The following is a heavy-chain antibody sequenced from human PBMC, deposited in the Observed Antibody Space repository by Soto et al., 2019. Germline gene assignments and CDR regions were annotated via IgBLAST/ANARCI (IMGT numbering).Heavy chain of an antibody. CDR2: FDPEDGET. Sequence: ASVKVSCKVSGYTLTELSMHWVRQAPGKGLEWMGGFDPEDGETIYAQKFQGRVTMTEDKSTDTAYMELSSLRSEDTAVYYCATDPHCSSTSCYVAYWGQGTLVTVSS. V-gene: IGHV1-24*01. D-gene: IGHD2-2*01. CDR3: ATDPHCSSTSCYVAY. CDR1: GYTLTELS. J-gene: IGHJ4*02.